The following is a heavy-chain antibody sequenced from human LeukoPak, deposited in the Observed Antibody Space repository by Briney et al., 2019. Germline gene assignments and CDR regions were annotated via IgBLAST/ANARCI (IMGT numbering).Heavy chain of an antibody. CDR2: ISYDGSNK. V-gene: IGHV3-30*18. CDR1: GFTFSSYA. CDR3: AKDPRYCSGGSCLGYYFDY. Sequence: PGGSLRLSCAASGFTFSSYAMSWVRQAPGKGLEWVAVISYDGSNKYYADSVKGRFTISRDNSKNTLYLQMNSLRAEDTAVYYCAKDPRYCSGGSCLGYYFDYWGQGTLVTVSS. J-gene: IGHJ4*02. D-gene: IGHD2-15*01.